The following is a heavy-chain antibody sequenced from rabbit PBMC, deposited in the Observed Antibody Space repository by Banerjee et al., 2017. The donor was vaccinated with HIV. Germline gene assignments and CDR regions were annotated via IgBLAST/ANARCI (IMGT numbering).Heavy chain of an antibody. D-gene: IGHD6-1*01. CDR2: IYPDYGST. CDR3: ARDTNYTYGYAGYAYATGAFDP. V-gene: IGHV1S47*01. Sequence: QEQLVESGGGLVTLGGSLKLSCKASGIDFSSYGISWVRQAPGKGLEWIAYIYPDYGSTDYASWVNGRFTISLDNAQNTVFLQMTSLTAADTATYFCARDTNYTYGYAGYAYATGAFDPWGQGTLVTVS. CDR1: GIDFSSYG. J-gene: IGHJ2*01.